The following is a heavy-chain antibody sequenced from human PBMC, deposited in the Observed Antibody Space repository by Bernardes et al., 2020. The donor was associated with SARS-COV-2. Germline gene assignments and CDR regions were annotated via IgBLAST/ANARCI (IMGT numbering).Heavy chain of an antibody. D-gene: IGHD3-3*01. V-gene: IGHV1-2*02. CDR1: GYNFPGHY. Sequence: ASVKVSCKASGYNFPGHYIHWVRQAPGQGLEWMGWISPNSGGTNYAQKFQGRVTMTRDTSINTVYMDLSRLTSDDTAVYYCARDARIVIFGAIINNFDYWGLGTLVTVSS. CDR2: ISPNSGGT. CDR3: ARDARIVIFGAIINNFDY. J-gene: IGHJ4*02.